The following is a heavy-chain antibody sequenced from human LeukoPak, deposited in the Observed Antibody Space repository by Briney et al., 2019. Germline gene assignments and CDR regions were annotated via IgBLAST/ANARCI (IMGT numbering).Heavy chain of an antibody. V-gene: IGHV1-8*01. CDR2: MNPNTGRT. Sequence: ASVKVSCKASRYTFTSYDISWVREAAGQGLEWMGWMNPNTGRTGFEQKFQGRLTMTRDTSISTAYMELSSLRSEDTAVYYCARLSQTPDYYSNGGYYYLGYWGQGTPVTVSS. D-gene: IGHD3-22*01. CDR1: RYTFTSYD. J-gene: IGHJ4*02. CDR3: ARLSQTPDYYSNGGYYYLGY.